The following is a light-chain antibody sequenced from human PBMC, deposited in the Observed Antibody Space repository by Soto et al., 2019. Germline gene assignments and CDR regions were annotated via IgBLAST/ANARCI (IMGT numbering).Light chain of an antibody. V-gene: IGKV4-1*01. Sequence: DVLAAQSPDDLHVYFGERATITCKSSQSVLYSSNNKHYLAWYQQKPGQPPKLLIYWASTRESGVPDRFSGSGSGTDFTLTISSLQAEDVAVYYCQQYYSTPPSFGGGTKVDI. J-gene: IGKJ4*01. CDR2: WAS. CDR1: QSVLYSSNNKHY. CDR3: QQYYSTPPS.